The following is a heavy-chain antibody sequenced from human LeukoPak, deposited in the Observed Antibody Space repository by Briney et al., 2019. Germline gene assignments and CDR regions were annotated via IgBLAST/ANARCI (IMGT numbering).Heavy chain of an antibody. J-gene: IGHJ3*02. D-gene: IGHD1-14*01. CDR2: ISSSSSYI. V-gene: IGHV3-21*01. CDR3: ARLNRPATEHDAFDI. Sequence: GGSLRLSCAASGFTFSNYWMAWVRQAPGKGLEWVSSISSSSSYIYYADSVKGRFTISRDNAKNSLYLQMNSLRAEDTAVYYCARLNRPATEHDAFDIWGQGTMVTVSS. CDR1: GFTFSNYW.